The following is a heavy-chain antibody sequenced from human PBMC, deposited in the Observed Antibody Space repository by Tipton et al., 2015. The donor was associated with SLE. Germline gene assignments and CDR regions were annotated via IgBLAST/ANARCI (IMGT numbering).Heavy chain of an antibody. D-gene: IGHD6-19*01. Sequence: SLRLSCAASGFTFRDYTMNWVRQAPGKGLEWVSSISSSGQYIYYADSVKGRFTISRDNAKNSLYLQMSSLRAEDTALYYCARHWASGWQPSYFDYWGQGTLVTVSS. CDR3: ARHWASGWQPSYFDY. CDR1: GFTFRDYT. J-gene: IGHJ4*02. CDR2: ISSSGQYI. V-gene: IGHV3-21*01.